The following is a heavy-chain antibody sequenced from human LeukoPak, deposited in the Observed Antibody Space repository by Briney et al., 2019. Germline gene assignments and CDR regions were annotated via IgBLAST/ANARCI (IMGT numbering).Heavy chain of an antibody. V-gene: IGHV3-33*01. D-gene: IGHD4-17*01. CDR2: IWYDGSNE. J-gene: IGHJ6*02. Sequence: GGSLRLSCAASGFTFNSYGMLWVRQAPGKGLEWVAVIWYDGSNEYYADSVKGRFTISRDNSKNTLYLQMNSLRAEDTAVYYCAGDYGEYYYGMDVWGQGTTVTVSS. CDR3: AGDYGEYYYGMDV. CDR1: GFTFNSYG.